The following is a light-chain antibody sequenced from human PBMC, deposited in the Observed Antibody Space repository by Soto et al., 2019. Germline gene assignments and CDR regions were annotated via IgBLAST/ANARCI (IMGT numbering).Light chain of an antibody. Sequence: DLQMTQSPSSVSASVGDRVTITCRASQGISSWLAWYQQKPGQAPKLLIYGTSTLQTGVPSRFSGSGSGTEFTLTISSLQPEDFAIYYCQQVNSFPLTFGGGTEVEIK. CDR3: QQVNSFPLT. CDR1: QGISSW. V-gene: IGKV1-12*01. J-gene: IGKJ4*01. CDR2: GTS.